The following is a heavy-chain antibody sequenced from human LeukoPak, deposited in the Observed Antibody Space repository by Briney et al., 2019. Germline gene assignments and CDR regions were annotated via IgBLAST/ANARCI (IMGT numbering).Heavy chain of an antibody. CDR2: IYPGDSDT. J-gene: IGHJ1*01. CDR3: ARSSSGYFQH. CDR1: GYGFTSYW. Sequence: PGEALKISFKGSGYGFTSYWIGWVRPMPGKGVEWMGTIYPGDSDTRYSPSFQGQVTISADKSISPAYLQWSSLKASDTAMYYCARSSSGYFQHWGQGTLVTVSS. V-gene: IGHV5-51*03. D-gene: IGHD6-6*01.